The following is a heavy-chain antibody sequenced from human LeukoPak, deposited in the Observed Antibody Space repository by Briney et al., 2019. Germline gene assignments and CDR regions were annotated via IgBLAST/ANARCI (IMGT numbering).Heavy chain of an antibody. V-gene: IGHV4-39*07. CDR1: GGSISSSSYY. J-gene: IGHJ4*02. CDR2: IYYSGST. CDR3: AREPKNYGSGSPIDY. Sequence: SETLSLTRTVSGGSISSSSYYWGWIRQPPGKGLEWIGSIYYSGSTYYNPSLKSRVTISVDTSKNQFSLKLSSVTAADTAVYYCAREPKNYGSGSPIDYWGQGTLVTVSS. D-gene: IGHD3-10*01.